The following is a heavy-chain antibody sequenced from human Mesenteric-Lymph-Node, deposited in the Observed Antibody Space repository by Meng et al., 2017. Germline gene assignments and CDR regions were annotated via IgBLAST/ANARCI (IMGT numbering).Heavy chain of an antibody. CDR1: GYTFTGYY. Sequence: VVHSGEEVKKTAASMKASCKASGYTFTGYYMHWVRQAPGQGLEWMGRINPNSGGTNYAQKFQGRVTMTRDTSISTAYMELSRLGSDDTAVYYCARGTTMVRGVILPDYWGQGTLVTVSS. V-gene: IGHV1-2*06. CDR3: ARGTTMVRGVILPDY. D-gene: IGHD3-10*01. CDR2: INPNSGGT. J-gene: IGHJ4*02.